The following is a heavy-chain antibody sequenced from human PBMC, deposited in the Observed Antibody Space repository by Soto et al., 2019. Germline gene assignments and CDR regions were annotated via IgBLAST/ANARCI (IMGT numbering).Heavy chain of an antibody. D-gene: IGHD1-26*01. V-gene: IGHV4-59*01. CDR2: IYYSGTT. J-gene: IGHJ3*02. Sequence: SETLSLTCTVSAGSISTYFWSWIRQPPGRGLEWIGYIYYSGTTNYNPSLKSRVTILLDTSKNQFSLRLSSVTAADTAVYYCARGRGGTYDAFDIWGQGTLVTVSS. CDR3: ARGRGGTYDAFDI. CDR1: AGSISTYF.